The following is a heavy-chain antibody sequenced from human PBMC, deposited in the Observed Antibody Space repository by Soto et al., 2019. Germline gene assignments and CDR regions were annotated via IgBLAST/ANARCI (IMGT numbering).Heavy chain of an antibody. CDR2: VTGSGSST. CDR3: AKGPLSYCSGGSCYLDY. D-gene: IGHD2-15*01. CDR1: GFTFNNYA. J-gene: IGHJ4*02. V-gene: IGHV3-23*01. Sequence: EVQLLESGGGLVQPGGSLRLSCAAAGFTFNNYAMNWVRQAPGKGLEWVAAVTGSGSSTDYADSVKGRFTISRDNSKNMLYLQMNSLGVEDTAIYFCAKGPLSYCSGGSCYLDYWGQGTLVTVSS.